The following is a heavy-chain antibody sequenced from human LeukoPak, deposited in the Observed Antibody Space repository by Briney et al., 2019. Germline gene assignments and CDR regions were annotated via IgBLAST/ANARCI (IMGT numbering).Heavy chain of an antibody. J-gene: IGHJ6*03. D-gene: IGHD2-2*01. CDR2: INHSGST. Sequence: PSETLSLTCAVYGGSFSGYYWSWIRQPPRKGLEWIGEINHSGSTNYNPSLKSRVTISVDTSKNQFSLKLSSVTAADTAVYYCARSLVVVVPAAILDRNYYYYYYYMDVWGKGTTVTVSS. CDR1: GGSFSGYY. CDR3: ARSLVVVVPAAILDRNYYYYYYYMDV. V-gene: IGHV4-34*01.